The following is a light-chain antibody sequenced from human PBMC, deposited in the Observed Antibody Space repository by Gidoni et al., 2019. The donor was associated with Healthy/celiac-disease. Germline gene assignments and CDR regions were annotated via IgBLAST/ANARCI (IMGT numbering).Light chain of an antibody. J-gene: IGKJ4*01. CDR3: QQRSNWPPGLT. CDR1: QSVSSY. V-gene: IGKV3-11*01. CDR2: DAS. Sequence: EIVLTQSPATLSLSPGERATLACRASQSVSSYLAWYQQKPGQAPSLLSYDASNRATGIPARFSCSGSGTDFTLTISSLEPEDFAVYYCQQRSNWPPGLTFGGGTKVEIK.